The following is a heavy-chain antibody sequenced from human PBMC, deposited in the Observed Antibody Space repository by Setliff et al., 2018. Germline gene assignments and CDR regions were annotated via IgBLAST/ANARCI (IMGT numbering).Heavy chain of an antibody. D-gene: IGHD6-19*01. J-gene: IGHJ3*02. Sequence: GASVKVSCKASGHSFSSFSITWVRQAPGQGLEWMGWVSTYDGDTKYAQNFRGRVTMTTDMSTSTVYMELRTLRSDDTAVYFCARRPIALAGYRKGAFDIWGQGTMVTVSS. CDR1: GHSFSSFS. V-gene: IGHV1-18*01. CDR2: VSTYDGDT. CDR3: ARRPIALAGYRKGAFDI.